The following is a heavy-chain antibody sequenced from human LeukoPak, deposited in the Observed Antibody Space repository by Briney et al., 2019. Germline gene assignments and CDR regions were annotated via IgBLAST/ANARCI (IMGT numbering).Heavy chain of an antibody. J-gene: IGHJ4*02. Sequence: GGSLRLSCAASGFTVSSNYMSWVRQAPGKGLEWVSVIYSGGSTYYADSVKGRFTISRDNSKNTLYLQMNSLRAEDTAVYYCAKELTTVTTGSYFDYWGQGTLVTVSS. CDR2: IYSGGST. V-gene: IGHV3-66*01. D-gene: IGHD4-17*01. CDR3: AKELTTVTTGSYFDY. CDR1: GFTVSSNY.